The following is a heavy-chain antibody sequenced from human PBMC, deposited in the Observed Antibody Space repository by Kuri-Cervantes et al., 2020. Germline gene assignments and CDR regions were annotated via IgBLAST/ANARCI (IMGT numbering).Heavy chain of an antibody. D-gene: IGHD5-24*01. CDR2: ISGSGGST. Sequence: GESLKISCVASGFTFSSYAMSWVRQAPGKGLEWVSAISGSGGSTYYADSVKGRFTISRDNSKNTLYLQMNSLRAEDTAVYYCAKERAAVRGARQDGFQHWGQGTLVTVSS. V-gene: IGHV3-23*01. CDR1: GFTFSSYA. J-gene: IGHJ1*01. CDR3: AKERAAVRGARQDGFQH.